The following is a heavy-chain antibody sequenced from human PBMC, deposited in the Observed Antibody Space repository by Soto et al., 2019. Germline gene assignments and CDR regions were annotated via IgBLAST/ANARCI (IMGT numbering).Heavy chain of an antibody. J-gene: IGHJ5*02. Sequence: QVQLVESGGGLVKPGGSMILSCAASGCTFSDYYMSWIRQAPGKGLEWVSYISSSGSTIYYADSVKGRFTISRDNAKNSLYLQMTSRRAEDTAVYYCARVPDGFGIAARLNGEPWFDPWGQGPLVPVSS. D-gene: IGHD6-6*01. CDR3: ARVPDGFGIAARLNGEPWFDP. CDR2: ISSSGSTI. CDR1: GCTFSDYY. V-gene: IGHV3-11*01.